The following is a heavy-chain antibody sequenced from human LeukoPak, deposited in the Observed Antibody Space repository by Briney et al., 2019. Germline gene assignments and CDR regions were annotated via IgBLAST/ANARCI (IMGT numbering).Heavy chain of an antibody. CDR2: IYYSGST. CDR3: ASGYFAADY. Sequence: PETLCLTCTVSGGSISSSTYYWGWIRQPPGKGLEWLGSIYYSGSTYYNPALKSRVTIFVDTSKTQFSLKLDSVTAADTAVYYCASGYFAADYWGQGTLVTVSS. V-gene: IGHV4-39*01. J-gene: IGHJ4*02. CDR1: GGSISSSTYY. D-gene: IGHD3-9*01.